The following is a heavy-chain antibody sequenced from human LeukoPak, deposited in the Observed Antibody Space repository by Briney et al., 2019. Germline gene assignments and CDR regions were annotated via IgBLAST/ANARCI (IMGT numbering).Heavy chain of an antibody. Sequence: GGSLRLSCAASGFTFSSYSMNWVRQAPGKGLEWVSYISSGGSTTYYAGSVKGRFTVSRDNAKNSLYVQMNSLRAEDTAAYYCARDHMGYDYWGQGTLVTVSS. V-gene: IGHV3-48*04. CDR2: ISSGGSTT. J-gene: IGHJ4*02. CDR3: ARDHMGYDY. D-gene: IGHD1-26*01. CDR1: GFTFSSYS.